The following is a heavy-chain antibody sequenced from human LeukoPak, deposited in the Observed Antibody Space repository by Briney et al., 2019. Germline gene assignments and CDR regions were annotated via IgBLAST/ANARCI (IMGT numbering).Heavy chain of an antibody. CDR3: ARVWGYCSGGSCQTLDY. CDR1: GYNFINYW. Sequence: GESLKISCKGSGYNFINYWIGWVRQMPGKGLEWMGIIYPGDSDTRYSPSFQGQVTISADKSISTAYLQWSSLKASDTAMYYCARVWGYCSGGSCQTLDYWGQGTLVTVSS. D-gene: IGHD2-15*01. J-gene: IGHJ4*02. CDR2: IYPGDSDT. V-gene: IGHV5-51*01.